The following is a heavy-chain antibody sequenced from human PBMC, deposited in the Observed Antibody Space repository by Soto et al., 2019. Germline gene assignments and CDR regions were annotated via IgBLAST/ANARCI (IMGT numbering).Heavy chain of an antibody. J-gene: IGHJ6*02. D-gene: IGHD5-18*01. CDR2: AIPLFDTA. CDR1: GGIFTNNA. CDR3: ATGGHNDGYNFYHGMDV. V-gene: IGHV1-69*01. Sequence: QVQVVQSGAEVKKPGSSVKVSCKVSGGIFTNNAISWVRQAPGQGLEWLGGAIPLFDTAYYAQIFRGRLRISEDGATTTAYTELRGLTSADSAVYFCATGGHNDGYNFYHGMDVWGQGTTVNDS.